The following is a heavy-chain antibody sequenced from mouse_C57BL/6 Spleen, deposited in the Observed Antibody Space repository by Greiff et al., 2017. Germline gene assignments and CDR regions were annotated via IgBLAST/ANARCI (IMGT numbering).Heavy chain of an antibody. CDR1: GYAFTNYL. CDR2: INPGSGGT. J-gene: IGHJ4*01. D-gene: IGHD1-1*01. Sequence: QVQLQQSGAELVRPGTSVKVSCKASGYAFTNYLIEWVKQRPGQGLEWIGVINPGSGGTNYNEKFKGKATLTADKSSSTAYMQLSSLTSEDSAVYFCARYYYGSYAMDYWGQGTSVTGSS. V-gene: IGHV1-54*01. CDR3: ARYYYGSYAMDY.